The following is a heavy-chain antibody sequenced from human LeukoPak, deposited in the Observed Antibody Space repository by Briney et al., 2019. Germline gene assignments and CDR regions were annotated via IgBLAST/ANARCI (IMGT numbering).Heavy chain of an antibody. CDR3: ARATGIAAAPGWFDP. Sequence: GGSLRLSCAVSGFTVSSNYMSWVRQAPGKGLEWVAVIWYDGSNKYYADSVKGRFTISRDNSKNTLYLQMNSLRAEDTAVYYCARATGIAAAPGWFDPWGQGTLVTVSS. CDR2: IWYDGSNK. D-gene: IGHD6-13*01. CDR1: GFTVSSNY. V-gene: IGHV3-33*08. J-gene: IGHJ5*02.